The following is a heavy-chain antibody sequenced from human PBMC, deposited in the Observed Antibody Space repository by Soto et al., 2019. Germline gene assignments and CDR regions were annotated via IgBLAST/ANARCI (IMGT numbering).Heavy chain of an antibody. Sequence: QVQLVQSGAEVKKPGSSVKVSCKASGGTFSSYAISWVRQAPGQGLEWMGGIIPIFGTANYAQKFQGRVTINADESTSTAYMELSSLRSEDTALYYCALRYCSGGSCYPVARVPDNWFDPWGQGTLVTVSS. J-gene: IGHJ5*02. V-gene: IGHV1-69*01. D-gene: IGHD2-15*01. CDR3: ALRYCSGGSCYPVARVPDNWFDP. CDR2: IIPIFGTA. CDR1: GGTFSSYA.